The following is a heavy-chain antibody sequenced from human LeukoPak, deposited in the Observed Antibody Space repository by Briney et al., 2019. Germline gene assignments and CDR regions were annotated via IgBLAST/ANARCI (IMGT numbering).Heavy chain of an antibody. Sequence: GESLKISRKGSGFNFTNYWIGWVRQMPGKGLEWMGIIYPGESDTRYSPFFQGQVTIPADKSISTAYLQWSSLRASDTAMYYCARYVAALDYWGQGTLVSVSS. CDR2: IYPGESDT. V-gene: IGHV5-51*01. CDR3: ARYVAALDY. J-gene: IGHJ4*02. CDR1: GFNFTNYW. D-gene: IGHD3-16*01.